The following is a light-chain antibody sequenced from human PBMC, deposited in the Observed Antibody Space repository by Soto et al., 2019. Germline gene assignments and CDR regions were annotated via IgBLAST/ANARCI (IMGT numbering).Light chain of an antibody. CDR1: SSDVGAFNH. CDR2: EVS. Sequence: QSVLTQPASVSGSPGQAITISCTATSSDVGAFNHVSWYQQYPGKVPKLIISEVSNRPSGLSNRFSGSKSGNTASLTISGLQAEDEADYYCSSYTTSSTYVFGTGTQLTVL. CDR3: SSYTTSSTYV. V-gene: IGLV2-14*01. J-gene: IGLJ1*01.